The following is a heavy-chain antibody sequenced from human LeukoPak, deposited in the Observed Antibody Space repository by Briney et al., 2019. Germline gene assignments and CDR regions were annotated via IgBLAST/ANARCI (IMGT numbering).Heavy chain of an antibody. D-gene: IGHD5-18*01. J-gene: IGHJ5*02. CDR1: GGSFSGYY. V-gene: IGHV4-34*01. CDR2: INHSGST. CDR3: ARGRVQLWFRFDP. Sequence: SETLSLTCAVYGGSFSGYYWCWIRQPPGKGLERIGEINHSGSTNSNPSLKSRVTISVDTSKNQFSLKLSSVTAADTAVYYCARGRVQLWFRFDPWGQGTLVTVSS.